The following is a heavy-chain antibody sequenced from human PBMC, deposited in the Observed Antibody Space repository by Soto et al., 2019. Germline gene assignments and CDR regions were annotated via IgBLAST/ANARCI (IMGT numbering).Heavy chain of an antibody. CDR1: GFTFTSYW. J-gene: IGHJ6*04. CDR3: VREIASRL. D-gene: IGHD2-21*01. V-gene: IGHV3-7*01. Sequence: EVQVVESGGGLVQPGGSLRLSCAASGFTFTSYWMTWVRQAPGRGLEWVANINKDGSEKSYVDSVKGRFTISRDNAKSSLYLQMNCLRAAVTAVYYCVREIASRLWGKGNKVIVYS. CDR2: INKDGSEK.